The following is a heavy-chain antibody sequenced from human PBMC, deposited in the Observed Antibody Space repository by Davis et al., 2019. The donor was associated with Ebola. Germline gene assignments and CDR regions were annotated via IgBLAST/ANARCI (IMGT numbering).Heavy chain of an antibody. CDR2: IIPIFGTA. D-gene: IGHD4-17*01. CDR3: ATTYGDYPWGYFDY. J-gene: IGHJ4*02. CDR1: GGTFSSYA. V-gene: IGHV1-69*13. Sequence: SVKVSCKASGGTFSSYAISWVRQAPGQGLEWMGGIIPIFGTANYAQKFQGRVTITADESTSTAYMELSSLRSEDTAVYYCATTYGDYPWGYFDYWGQGTLVTVSS.